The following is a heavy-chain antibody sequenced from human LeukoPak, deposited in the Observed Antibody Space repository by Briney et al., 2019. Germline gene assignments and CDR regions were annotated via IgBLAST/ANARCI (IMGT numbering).Heavy chain of an antibody. CDR2: ISPYNGNT. D-gene: IGHD6-13*01. CDR3: ARVTGSSISSRSLLY. CDR1: VSTFTNYG. J-gene: IGHJ4*02. V-gene: IGHV1-18*01. Sequence: GASVKLSRKASVSTFTNYGISWVRQAPGPGLEWMGQISPYNGNTNYAQRLQGRVTMTTDTSTSTSYMELRSLTSDDTAVYYCARVTGSSISSRSLLYWGQGTLVTVSS.